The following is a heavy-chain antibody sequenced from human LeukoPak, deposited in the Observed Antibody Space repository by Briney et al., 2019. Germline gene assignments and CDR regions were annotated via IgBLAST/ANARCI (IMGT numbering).Heavy chain of an antibody. Sequence: GGSLRLSCTASGFTFGDYAMNWSRQAPGKGLEWVGFIRSKAYGGTTEYAASVKGRFTISRDDSKSIAYLQMNSLKTEDTAVYYCTRLQNVDTAMAAFDYWGQGTLVTVSS. CDR2: IRSKAYGGTT. CDR3: TRLQNVDTAMAAFDY. J-gene: IGHJ4*02. CDR1: GFTFGDYA. D-gene: IGHD5-18*01. V-gene: IGHV3-49*03.